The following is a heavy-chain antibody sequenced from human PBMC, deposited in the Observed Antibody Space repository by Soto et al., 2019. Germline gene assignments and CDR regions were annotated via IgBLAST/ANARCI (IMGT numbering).Heavy chain of an antibody. V-gene: IGHV4-34*01. D-gene: IGHD6-19*01. Sequence: SETLSLTCAVYGGSFSGYYWSWIRQPPGKGLERIGEINHSGSTNYNPSLKSRVTISVDTSKNQFSLKLSSVTAADTAVYYCAREIAVADTRGAFDIWGQGTMVTVSS. J-gene: IGHJ3*02. CDR3: AREIAVADTRGAFDI. CDR2: INHSGST. CDR1: GGSFSGYY.